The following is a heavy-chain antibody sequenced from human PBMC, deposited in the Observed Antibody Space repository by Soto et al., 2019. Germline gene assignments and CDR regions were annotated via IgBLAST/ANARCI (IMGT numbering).Heavy chain of an antibody. CDR3: ARDNDLDRDGPFDY. CDR1: GFSFDDYG. CDR2: ISWDSGDI. D-gene: IGHD2-2*03. V-gene: IGHV3-9*01. J-gene: IGHJ4*02. Sequence: EVQLVESGGGSVQPGRSLRLSCEASGFSFDDYGMHWVRQGPGKGLVWVSGISWDSGDIYYVDSVKGRFTISRDNAKKSLYLQMNSLRTEDTALYYCARDNDLDRDGPFDYWGQGILVTVSS.